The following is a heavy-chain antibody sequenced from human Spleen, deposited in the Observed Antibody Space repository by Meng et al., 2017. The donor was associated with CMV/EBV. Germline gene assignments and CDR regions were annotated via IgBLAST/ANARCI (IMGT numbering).Heavy chain of an antibody. V-gene: IGHV3-15*01. Sequence: GESLKISCAASGFTFDDYALHWVRQVPGKGLEWVGRIKSKTDGGTTDYAAPVKGRFTISRDDSKNTLYLQMNSLKTEDTAVYYCTTSSSGHTPGIWGQGTMVTVSS. CDR1: GFTFDDYA. D-gene: IGHD3-22*01. CDR2: IKSKTDGGTT. J-gene: IGHJ3*02. CDR3: TTSSSGHTPGI.